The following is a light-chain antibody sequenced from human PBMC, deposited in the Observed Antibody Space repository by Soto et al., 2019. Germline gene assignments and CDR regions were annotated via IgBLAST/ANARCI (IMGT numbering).Light chain of an antibody. Sequence: DIQMTQSPSSLAASVGDRVTITCRASQSISFYLNWYQQKRGKAPKVLIYAASSLQSGVPSRFSGSGSGTEFSLTTSSLQPEDFATYFCQQTYDTPYTFGQGTKLEIK. CDR2: AAS. CDR1: QSISFY. CDR3: QQTYDTPYT. V-gene: IGKV1-39*01. J-gene: IGKJ2*01.